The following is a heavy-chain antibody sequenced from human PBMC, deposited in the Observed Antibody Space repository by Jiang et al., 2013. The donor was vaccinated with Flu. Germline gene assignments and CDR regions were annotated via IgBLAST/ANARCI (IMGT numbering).Heavy chain of an antibody. CDR1: GYSFTSYW. J-gene: IGHJ4*02. CDR2: IYPGDSDT. Sequence: QLVESGAEVKKPGESLKISCKGSGYSFTSYWIGWVRQMPGKGLEWMGIIYPGDSDTRYSPSFQGQVTISADKSISTAYLQWSSLKASDTAMYYCASSYYYGSGSYPDFDYWGQGTLVTVSS. D-gene: IGHD3-10*01. CDR3: ASSYYYGSGSYPDFDY. V-gene: IGHV5-51*03.